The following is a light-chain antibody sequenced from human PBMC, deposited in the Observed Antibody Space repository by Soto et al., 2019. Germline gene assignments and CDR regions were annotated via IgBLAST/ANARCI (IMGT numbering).Light chain of an antibody. CDR1: QGIRNS. Sequence: DIQMTQSPSSLSASVGDRVTITCRARQGIRNSLVWYQQKPGKVPKLLIYAASTLQSGVPSRFSGSGSGTDFTLTISSLQPEDVETYDCQTYNGAPWTVGQGTKVEIK. CDR2: AAS. V-gene: IGKV1-27*01. CDR3: QTYNGAPWT. J-gene: IGKJ1*01.